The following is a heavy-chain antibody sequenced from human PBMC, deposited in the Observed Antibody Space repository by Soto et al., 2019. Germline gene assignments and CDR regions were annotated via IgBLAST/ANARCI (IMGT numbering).Heavy chain of an antibody. CDR1: GFTISNDA. V-gene: IGHV3-30-3*02. Sequence: QVQLVESGGGVVQPGTSLSLSCVASGFTISNDAMNWVRQAPGKGLEWVAVISYDGSHKIYADSVKGRFTISRDNSKNMLFLQLDSLSTEDTAVYYCAKQIDVGIVSGTKALAQYYYYTMDVWGQGTTVTVSS. J-gene: IGHJ6*02. D-gene: IGHD1-26*01. CDR3: AKQIDVGIVSGTKALAQYYYYTMDV. CDR2: ISYDGSHK.